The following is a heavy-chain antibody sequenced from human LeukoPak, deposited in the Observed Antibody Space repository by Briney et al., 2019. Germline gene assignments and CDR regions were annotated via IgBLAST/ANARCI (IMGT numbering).Heavy chain of an antibody. J-gene: IGHJ4*02. CDR2: INHSGRT. CDR1: AGSFSGYY. Sequence: SETLSLTCAVDAGSFSGYYWSWIRQPPGKGLEWIGEINHSGRTNYNPSPKSGARMSVDTSKNQFSLKLSSVTAADTAVYYCARGRKYTSGYRVTELGSGYSDYWGQGTLVTVSS. D-gene: IGHD5-18*01. CDR3: ARGRKYTSGYRVTELGSGYSDY. V-gene: IGHV4-34*01.